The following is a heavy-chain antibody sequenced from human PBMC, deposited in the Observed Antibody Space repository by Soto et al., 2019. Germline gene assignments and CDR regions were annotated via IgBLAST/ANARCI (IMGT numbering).Heavy chain of an antibody. CDR3: ARGAIHYDYDDV. CDR1: GFTFSDYW. V-gene: IGHV3-74*01. Sequence: EVQLVESGGGLVQPGGSLRLSCAASGFTFSDYWMHWVRQAPGKGLEWVSRIKRDGSTTNYADSVKGRFTISRDNAKNTFEFEMNSLRVEDTADYYGARGAIHYDYDDVWGKGTTVTVSS. J-gene: IGHJ6*03. CDR2: IKRDGSTT.